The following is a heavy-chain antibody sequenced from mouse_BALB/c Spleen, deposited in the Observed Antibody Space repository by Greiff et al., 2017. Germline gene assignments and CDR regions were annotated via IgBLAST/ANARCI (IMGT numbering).Heavy chain of an antibody. CDR3: ARGGTMITAGGYYYAMDY. D-gene: IGHD2-4*01. J-gene: IGHJ4*01. CDR2: ILPGSGST. V-gene: IGHV1-9*01. CDR1: GYTFSSYW. Sequence: VQLHQSGAELMKPGASVKISCKATGYTFSSYWIEWVKQRPGHGLEWIGEILPGSGSTNYNEKFKGKATFTADTSSNTAYMQLSSLTSEDSAVYYCARGGTMITAGGYYYAMDYWGQGTSVTVSS.